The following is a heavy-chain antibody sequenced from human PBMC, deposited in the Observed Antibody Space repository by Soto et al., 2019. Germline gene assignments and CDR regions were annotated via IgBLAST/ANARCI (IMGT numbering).Heavy chain of an antibody. CDR1: GFTFSSYG. Sequence: ESGGGVVQPGRSLRLSCAASGFTFSSYGMHWVRQAPGKGLEWVAVIWYDGSNKYYADSVKGRFTISRDNSKNTLYLQMNSLRAEDTAVYYCARGGIVVVPAAIFYWGQGTLVTVSS. CDR3: ARGGIVVVPAAIFY. D-gene: IGHD2-2*01. CDR2: IWYDGSNK. V-gene: IGHV3-33*01. J-gene: IGHJ4*02.